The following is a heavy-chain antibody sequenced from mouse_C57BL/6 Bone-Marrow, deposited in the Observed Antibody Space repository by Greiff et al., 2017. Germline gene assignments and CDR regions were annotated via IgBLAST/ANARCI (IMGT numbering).Heavy chain of an antibody. CDR1: GFSLTSYG. V-gene: IGHV2-6-1*01. CDR2: IWSDGST. Sequence: VQLQESGPGLVAPSQSLSITCTVSGFSLTSYGVHWVRQPPGKGLEWLVVIWSDGSTTYNSALKSRLSISKDNSKSQVFLKMNSLQTDDTAIYYCARHDPYYYGSSPLAMDYWGQGTSVTVSS. J-gene: IGHJ4*01. CDR3: ARHDPYYYGSSPLAMDY. D-gene: IGHD1-1*01.